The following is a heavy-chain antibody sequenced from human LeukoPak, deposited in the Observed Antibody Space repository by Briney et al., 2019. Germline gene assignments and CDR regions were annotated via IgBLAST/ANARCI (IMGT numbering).Heavy chain of an antibody. CDR3: ARDTTGAWYDSSGYYYVTQGTGFDY. V-gene: IGHV1-18*01. CDR2: ISAYNGNT. D-gene: IGHD3-22*01. CDR1: GYTFTSYG. Sequence: ASVKVSCKASGYTFTSYGISWVRRAPGQGLEWMEWISAYNGNTNYAQKLQGRVTMTTDTSTSTAYMELRSLRSDDTAVYYCARDTTGAWYDSSGYYYVTQGTGFDYWGQGTLVTVSS. J-gene: IGHJ4*02.